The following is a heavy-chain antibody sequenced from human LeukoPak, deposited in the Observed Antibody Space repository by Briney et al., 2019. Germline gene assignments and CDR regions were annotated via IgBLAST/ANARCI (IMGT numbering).Heavy chain of an antibody. CDR2: VYDRGTT. V-gene: IGHV4-59*01. D-gene: IGHD2-2*01. CDR3: ARVGCRSTNCPRRSTFDI. CDR1: GGSITNNY. J-gene: IGHJ3*02. Sequence: PSETLSLTCTVSGGSITNNYWSWIRQPPGKGLEWIGYVYDRGTTNYNPSLKSRVIISVDTSKNQFSLNVTTATAGDTARYYCARVGCRSTNCPRRSTFDIWGQGTTVTVSP.